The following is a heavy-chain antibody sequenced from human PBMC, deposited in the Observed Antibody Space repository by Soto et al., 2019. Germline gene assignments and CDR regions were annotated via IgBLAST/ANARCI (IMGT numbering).Heavy chain of an antibody. D-gene: IGHD3-9*01. Sequence: QITLKESGPTLVRPTQTLTLTCAFSGFSLSTSGVGVGWIRQPPGKALEWLAVIYWDDSKHYSPSLSSRLTITKDPSKNQVVLTMTNMDPMDTGTYYCAHKGPEDWPLDYWGQGTLVTVSS. CDR1: GFSLSTSGVG. CDR2: IYWDDSK. J-gene: IGHJ4*02. V-gene: IGHV2-5*02. CDR3: AHKGPEDWPLDY.